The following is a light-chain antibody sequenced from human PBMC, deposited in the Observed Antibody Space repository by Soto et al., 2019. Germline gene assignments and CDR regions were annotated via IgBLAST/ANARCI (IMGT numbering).Light chain of an antibody. CDR3: QQYGSSSVT. J-gene: IGKJ1*01. V-gene: IGKV3-20*01. CDR2: GAS. CDR1: QSVSSSY. Sequence: EIVLTQSPGTLSLSPGERATLSCRASQSVSSSYLAWYQQKPGQAPRLLIYGASSRATGIPDRFSGSGSGTDFTLTISRLEPKDFAVYYCQQYGSSSVTFGQGTKEEIK.